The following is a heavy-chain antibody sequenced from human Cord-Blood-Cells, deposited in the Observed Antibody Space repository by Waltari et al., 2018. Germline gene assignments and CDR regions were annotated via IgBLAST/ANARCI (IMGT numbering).Heavy chain of an antibody. J-gene: IGHJ4*02. CDR2: ISYDGSNE. Sequence: QVQLVESGGGVVQPGRSLRLSCAASGLTFSSYAMPWVRQAPGKGLEWVEVISYDGSNEYDADSVKGRFTISRDNSKNTLYLQMNSRRSEDTAVYYCAREVTIFGVVDYWGQGTLVTVSS. D-gene: IGHD3-3*01. CDR1: GLTFSSYA. V-gene: IGHV3-30*04. CDR3: AREVTIFGVVDY.